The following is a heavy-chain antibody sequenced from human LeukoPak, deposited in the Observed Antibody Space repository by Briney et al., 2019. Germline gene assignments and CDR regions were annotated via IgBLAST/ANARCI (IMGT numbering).Heavy chain of an antibody. V-gene: IGHV3-15*07. D-gene: IGHD6-19*01. J-gene: IGHJ4*02. CDR1: GITFSNAW. CDR3: VKYSSGWYDY. CDR2: IKSKVNGGTT. Sequence: GGSLRLSCVVSGITFSNAWMNWVRQTPGKGLEWVGRIKSKVNGGTTDYAAPVKGRFTISRDNSKNTLYLQMSSLRAEDTAVYYCVKYSSGWYDYWGQGTLVTVSS.